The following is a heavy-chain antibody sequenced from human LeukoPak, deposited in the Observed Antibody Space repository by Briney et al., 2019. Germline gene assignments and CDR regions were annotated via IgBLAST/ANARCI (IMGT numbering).Heavy chain of an antibody. Sequence: PSETLSLTCIVSGGSISSSSYYWAWIRQPPGKGLEWIGNIYYTGRTYYNPSLKSRVTISVDTSKNQFSLKLASVTAADTAVYYCARQIGGSSNIDYWGQGTQATVSS. CDR3: ARQIGGSSNIDY. J-gene: IGHJ4*02. CDR1: GGSISSSSYY. D-gene: IGHD1-26*01. CDR2: IYYTGRT. V-gene: IGHV4-39*01.